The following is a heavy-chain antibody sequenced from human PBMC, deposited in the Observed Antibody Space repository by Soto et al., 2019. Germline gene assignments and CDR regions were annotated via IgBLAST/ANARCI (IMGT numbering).Heavy chain of an antibody. D-gene: IGHD3-10*01. Sequence: GPEVKKPGASVKVSCKASGYPFTVFGISWVRQAPGQGLEWMGWMSPYNGHTNYAQKLQGRVTMTPDTSTSTAYMELRSLRSDDTAVYYCARDPGGARGXDFWGQGTLVTV. CDR3: ARDPGGARGXDF. J-gene: IGHJ4*02. CDR2: MSPYNGHT. V-gene: IGHV1-18*01. CDR1: GYPFTVFG.